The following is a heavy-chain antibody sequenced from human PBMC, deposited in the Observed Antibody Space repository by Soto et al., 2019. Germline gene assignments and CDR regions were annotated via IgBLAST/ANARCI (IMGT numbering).Heavy chain of an antibody. V-gene: IGHV1-18*01. J-gene: IGHJ4*02. D-gene: IGHD4-17*01. Sequence: QVQLVQSGAEVKKPGASVKVSCKASGYTFTRYGFSWVRQATGQRLEWMGWISGYNQNPNYAQKYQARVTLTTDASPSTDYRELRRLLSDDTSWYYCARDIRGDYQWYWGQGTLFTFSS. CDR2: ISGYNQNP. CDR1: GYTFTRYG. CDR3: ARDIRGDYQWY.